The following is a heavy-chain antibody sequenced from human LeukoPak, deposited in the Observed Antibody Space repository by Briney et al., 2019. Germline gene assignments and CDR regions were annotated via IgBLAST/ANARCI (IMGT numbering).Heavy chain of an antibody. V-gene: IGHV3-23*01. D-gene: IGHD1-26*01. Sequence: GGSLRPSCAASGFTFSSYAMSWVRQAPGKGLEWVSAISGSGGSTYYADSVKGRFTIFRDNSKNTLYLQMNSLRAEDTAVYYCARERGRGRDSPWFDYWGQGTLVTVSS. CDR2: ISGSGGST. CDR3: ARERGRGRDSPWFDY. J-gene: IGHJ4*02. CDR1: GFTFSSYA.